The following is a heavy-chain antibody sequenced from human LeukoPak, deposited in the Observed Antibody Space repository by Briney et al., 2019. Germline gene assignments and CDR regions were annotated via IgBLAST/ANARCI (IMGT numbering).Heavy chain of an antibody. CDR3: ARHESSWATVLPADY. CDR2: IYPGDSDT. J-gene: IGHJ4*02. V-gene: IGHV5-51*01. Sequence: GESLKISCKGSGYSFTSYWIGWVRQMPGKGLEWMGIIYPGDSDTRYSPSFQGQVTISADKSISTAYLQWSSLKASDTAMYYCARHESSWATVLPADYWGQGTLVTVSS. D-gene: IGHD2-2*01. CDR1: GYSFTSYW.